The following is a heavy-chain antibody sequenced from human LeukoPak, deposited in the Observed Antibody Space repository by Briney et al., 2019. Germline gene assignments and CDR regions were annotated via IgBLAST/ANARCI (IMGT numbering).Heavy chain of an antibody. Sequence: GGSLRLSCEASGFTFTNYWMSWVRQAPGKGLEWVSSISGGSYYIYYADSVKGRFTISRDNSKNTLYLQMNSLRAEDTAVYYCARGGITMVRGYLDWFDPWGQGTLVTVSS. CDR1: GFTFTNYW. D-gene: IGHD3-10*01. CDR2: ISGGSYYI. CDR3: ARGGITMVRGYLDWFDP. J-gene: IGHJ5*02. V-gene: IGHV3-23*01.